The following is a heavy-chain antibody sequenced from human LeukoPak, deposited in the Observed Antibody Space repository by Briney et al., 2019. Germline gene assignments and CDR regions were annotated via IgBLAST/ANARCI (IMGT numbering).Heavy chain of an antibody. CDR1: GYSFTSYW. V-gene: IGHV5-51*01. CDR2: IYPDDSDT. J-gene: IGHJ5*01. Sequence: GESLKISCKGSGYSFTSYWIGWVRQMPAKGLEWMGIIYPDDSDTRYSPSFQGQVTVSADKSISTAYLQWSSLRASDTAMYYCARLWKGSNGYGEYAGDSWGQGTLVTVSS. D-gene: IGHD4-17*01. CDR3: ARLWKGSNGYGEYAGDS.